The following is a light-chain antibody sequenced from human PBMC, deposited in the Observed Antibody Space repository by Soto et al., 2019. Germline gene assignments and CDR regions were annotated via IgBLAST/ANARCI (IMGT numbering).Light chain of an antibody. CDR3: QSYDSSLSGSYV. CDR1: SSNIGAGYD. J-gene: IGLJ1*01. CDR2: VNS. Sequence: QSVLTQPPSVSGAPGQRVTISCTGSSSNIGAGYDVNWYQQLPGTAPKLLIYVNSNRPSGVPDRFSSSKSGTSASLAITGLQAEDEADYYCQSYDSSLSGSYVFGTGTKLTVL. V-gene: IGLV1-40*01.